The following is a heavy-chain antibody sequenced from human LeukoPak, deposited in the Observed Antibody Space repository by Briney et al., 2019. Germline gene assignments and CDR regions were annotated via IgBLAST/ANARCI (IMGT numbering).Heavy chain of an antibody. Sequence: TLSLSGTVSGASMCSGGYDWRWIRQHPGKGLEWIGYIYYSGSTYYNPSLKSRVTISVDTSKNQFSLKLSSVTAADTAVYYCARAPYQLLSLDYWGQGTLVTVSS. V-gene: IGHV4-31*03. J-gene: IGHJ4*02. CDR2: IYYSGST. CDR3: ARAPYQLLSLDY. D-gene: IGHD2-2*01. CDR1: GASMCSGGYD.